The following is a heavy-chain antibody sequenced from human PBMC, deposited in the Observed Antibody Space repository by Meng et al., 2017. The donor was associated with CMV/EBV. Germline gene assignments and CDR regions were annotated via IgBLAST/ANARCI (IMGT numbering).Heavy chain of an antibody. J-gene: IGHJ3*02. CDR2: ISSSGNTI. Sequence: GESLKISCAASGFTFSDYYMTWIRQAPGKGLEWVSCISSSGNTIYYADSVKGRFTISRDNAKNSLYLQMNSLRAEDTAVYYCARDPSSSSWYPVDAFDIWGQGTMVTVSS. CDR1: GFTFSDYY. CDR3: ARDPSSSSWYPVDAFDI. D-gene: IGHD6-13*01. V-gene: IGHV3-11*04.